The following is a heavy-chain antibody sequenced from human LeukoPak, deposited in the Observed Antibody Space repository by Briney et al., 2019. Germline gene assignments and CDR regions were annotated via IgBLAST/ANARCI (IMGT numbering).Heavy chain of an antibody. Sequence: ASVKVSCKASGYTFTTYGVSWVRQAPGQGIEWMGWISGNNENTNYAQNLQGRVTMATDPSTSTDYMELRSLRSDDTAVYYCAREGQQLGAWFDPWGQGTLVTVSS. CDR3: AREGQQLGAWFDP. CDR2: ISGNNENT. D-gene: IGHD6-13*01. CDR1: GYTFTTYG. V-gene: IGHV1-18*01. J-gene: IGHJ5*02.